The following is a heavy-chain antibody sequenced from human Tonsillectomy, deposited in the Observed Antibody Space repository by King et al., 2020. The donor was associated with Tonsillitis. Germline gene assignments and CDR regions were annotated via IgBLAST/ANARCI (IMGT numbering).Heavy chain of an antibody. D-gene: IGHD3-22*01. CDR2: ISHSGRT. V-gene: IGHV4-34*01. CDR3: ARESNYDYEISDHLYVGFQH. CDR1: GGSFSGYY. J-gene: IGHJ1*01. Sequence: HVQLQQWGAGLLKPSETLALTCAVHGGSFSGYYWSWIRQPPGKGLEWIGEISHSGRTNYNPSLKSRVTISVDTSKNQLSLKLSSVTAADTAVYYCARESNYDYEISDHLYVGFQHWGQGTLVTVSS.